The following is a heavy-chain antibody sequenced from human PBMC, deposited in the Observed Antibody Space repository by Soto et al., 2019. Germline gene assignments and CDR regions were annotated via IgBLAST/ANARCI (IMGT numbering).Heavy chain of an antibody. J-gene: IGHJ4*02. CDR3: ARFRRNYFDY. D-gene: IGHD3-10*01. CDR2: INYVGRTS. Sequence: SETLSLTCTASGDSMSGFYWSWIRQTPGKGLEWIGYINYVGRTSFYSPSLQSRVTISLDSSKSQFSLILSSVTAADTAVYFCARFRRNYFDYWGQGTQVTVSS. CDR1: GDSMSGFY. V-gene: IGHV4-59*01.